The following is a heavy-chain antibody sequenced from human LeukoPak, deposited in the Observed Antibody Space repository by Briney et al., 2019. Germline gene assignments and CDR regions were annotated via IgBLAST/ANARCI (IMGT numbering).Heavy chain of an antibody. CDR3: ARSGVYDSSGYMDY. D-gene: IGHD3-22*01. CDR1: GFTFSSYA. V-gene: IGHV3-53*01. CDR2: IYSGGST. Sequence: GGSLRLSCAASGFTFSSYAMSWVRQAPGKGLEWVSVIYSGGSTYYADSVKGRFTISRDNSKNTLYLQMNTLRAEDTAVYYCARSGVYDSSGYMDYWGQGTLVTVSS. J-gene: IGHJ4*02.